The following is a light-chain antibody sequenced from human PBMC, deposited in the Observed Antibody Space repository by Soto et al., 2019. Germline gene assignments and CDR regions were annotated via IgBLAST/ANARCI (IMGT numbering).Light chain of an antibody. CDR1: QSVSSY. J-gene: IGKJ1*01. Sequence: PGERATLSCRASQSVSSYLAWYQQKPGQAPRLLIYDASNRATGIPARFSGSGSGTDFTLTISSLEPEDFAVYYCQQRSNWPGTFGQGTKV. V-gene: IGKV3-11*01. CDR2: DAS. CDR3: QQRSNWPGT.